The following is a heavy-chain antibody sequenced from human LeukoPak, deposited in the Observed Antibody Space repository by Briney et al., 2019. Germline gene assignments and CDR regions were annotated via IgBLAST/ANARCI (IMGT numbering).Heavy chain of an antibody. CDR2: IYYSGST. CDR1: GGSISSSSYY. V-gene: IGHV4-39*01. D-gene: IGHD2-2*01. J-gene: IGHJ6*02. CDR3: ARLRCSSTSCYFYYYYYGMDV. Sequence: SETLSLTCTVSGGSISSSSYYWGWIRQPPGKGLEWIGSIYYSGSTYYNPSLKSRVTISVDTSKNQFSLKLGSVTAADTAVYYCARLRCSSTSCYFYYYYYGMDVWGQGTTVTVSS.